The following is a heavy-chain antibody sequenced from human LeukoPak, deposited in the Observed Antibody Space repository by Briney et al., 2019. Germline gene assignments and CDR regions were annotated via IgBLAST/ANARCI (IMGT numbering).Heavy chain of an antibody. Sequence: PSQTLSLTYTVSGGSISSGGYYWSWIRQHPGKDLEWIGYIYYSGSTYYNPSLKSRVTISVDTSKNQFSLKLSSVTAADTAVYYCALEGPNHYYYGMDVWGQGTTVTVSS. V-gene: IGHV4-31*03. CDR3: ALEGPNHYYYGMDV. D-gene: IGHD1-14*01. CDR1: GGSISSGGYY. CDR2: IYYSGST. J-gene: IGHJ6*02.